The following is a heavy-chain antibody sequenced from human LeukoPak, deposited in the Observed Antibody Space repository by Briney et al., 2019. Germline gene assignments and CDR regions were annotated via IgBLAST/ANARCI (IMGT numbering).Heavy chain of an antibody. CDR3: ARTDVVVVGQGYFDY. D-gene: IGHD3-22*01. CDR1: GFTFSDYY. V-gene: IGHV3-11*03. Sequence: PGGSLRLSCAASGFTFSDYYMSWIRQAPGKGLGWVSYISSSSSYTNYADSVKGRFTISRDNAKNSLYLQMNSLRAEDTAVYYCARTDVVVVGQGYFDYWGQGTLVTVSS. CDR2: ISSSSSYT. J-gene: IGHJ4*02.